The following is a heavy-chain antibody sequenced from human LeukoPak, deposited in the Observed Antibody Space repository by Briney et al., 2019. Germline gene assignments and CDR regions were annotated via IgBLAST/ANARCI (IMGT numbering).Heavy chain of an antibody. J-gene: IGHJ4*02. CDR2: INTGNGNA. CDR3: ARVLLGSVSPTFDY. V-gene: IGHV1-3*04. D-gene: IGHD3-10*01. Sequence: ASVKVSCKASGYTFRNYAMHWVRQAPGQRLDGMGWINTGNGNAKYPQKFQDRVTITRDTSASTVYMELSSLRSEDTAVYYCARVLLGSVSPTFDYWGQGTLVTVSS. CDR1: GYTFRNYA.